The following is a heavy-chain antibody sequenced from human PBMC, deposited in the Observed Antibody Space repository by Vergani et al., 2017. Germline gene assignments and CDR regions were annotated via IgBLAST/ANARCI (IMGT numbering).Heavy chain of an antibody. J-gene: IGHJ4*02. CDR1: GFTFSSYE. CDR2: ISSSGGST. CDR3: AKGVNYDFWSGYYVY. D-gene: IGHD3-3*01. V-gene: IGHV3-23*04. Sequence: EVQLVESGGGLVQPGGSLRLSCAASGFTFSSYEMNWVRQAPGKGLEWVSYISSSGGSTYYADSVKGRFTISRDNSKNTLYLQMNSLRAEDTAVYYCAKGVNYDFWSGYYVYWGQGTLVTVSS.